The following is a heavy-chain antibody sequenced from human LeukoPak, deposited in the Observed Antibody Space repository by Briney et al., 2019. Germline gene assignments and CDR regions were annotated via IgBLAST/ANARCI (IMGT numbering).Heavy chain of an antibody. CDR1: GYTLTAYY. V-gene: IGHV1-2*02. J-gene: IGHJ4*02. Sequence: ASVKVSCKASGYTLTAYYMHWVRQAPGQGLEWMGWINPNNGGTNYAQKFQGRVTMTRDTSISTAYMELNRLRSDDTAVYYCARDPYSNYFDYWGQGTLVTVSS. CDR2: INPNNGGT. CDR3: ARDPYSNYFDY. D-gene: IGHD5-18*01.